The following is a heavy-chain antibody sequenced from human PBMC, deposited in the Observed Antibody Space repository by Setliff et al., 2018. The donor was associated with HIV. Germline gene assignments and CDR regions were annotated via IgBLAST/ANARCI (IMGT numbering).Heavy chain of an antibody. D-gene: IGHD1-1*01. V-gene: IGHV3-21*06. CDR3: ARLFSPTGTLSPAFDY. CDR1: GFTFRTYN. CDR2: ISGNTLCI. J-gene: IGHJ4*02. Sequence: GGSLRLSCAASGFTFRTYNMNWVRQAPGKGLEWVSSISGNTLCIYYAESVRGRFTVSRDNAKNSLYLQMNSLRAEDTAVYYCARLFSPTGTLSPAFDYWGPGALVTVSS.